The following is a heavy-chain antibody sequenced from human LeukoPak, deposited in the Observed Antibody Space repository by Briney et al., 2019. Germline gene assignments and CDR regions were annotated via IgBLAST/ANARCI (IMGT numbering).Heavy chain of an antibody. V-gene: IGHV3-74*01. D-gene: IGHD6-19*01. CDR3: ARLASGYSSGYTYDY. CDR2: ISGDGSIT. Sequence: PGGSLRLSCVASGFTFSTYWMHWVRQAPGEGLVWVSRISGDGSITNYADSVKGRFTISRDNAKNSLYLQMNSLRAEDTAVYYCARLASGYSSGYTYDYWGQGTLVTVSS. J-gene: IGHJ4*02. CDR1: GFTFSTYW.